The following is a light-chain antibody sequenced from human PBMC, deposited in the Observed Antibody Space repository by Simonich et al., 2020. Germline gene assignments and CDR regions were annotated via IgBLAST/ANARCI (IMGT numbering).Light chain of an antibody. CDR3: QQYYSTPYT. CDR1: QSVLYSSNNKNY. V-gene: IGKV4-1*01. CDR2: WAS. J-gene: IGKJ2*01. Sequence: DIVMTQSPDSLAVSLGERATINCKSSQSVLYSSNNKNYLAWYQQKPGQPPKLLIYWASNRESGVPDRFSGSGSGTDFNLTISSLQAEDVAVYYCQQYYSTPYTFGQGTKLEIK.